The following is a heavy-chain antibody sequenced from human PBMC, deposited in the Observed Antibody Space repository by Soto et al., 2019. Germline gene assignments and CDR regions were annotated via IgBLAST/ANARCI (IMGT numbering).Heavy chain of an antibody. Sequence: PSETLSLTCTVSGDSISSSIYFWGWIRQPPGQGLEWIASIYSSGITYYNPSLMSRVTISVDTSKNQLSLKLSSVTAADTAVYYCARQYPFLGYSGSGSQNPNWFDPWGQGTLVTVYS. CDR1: GDSISSSIYF. V-gene: IGHV4-39*01. CDR2: IYSSGIT. CDR3: ARQYPFLGYSGSGSQNPNWFDP. J-gene: IGHJ5*02. D-gene: IGHD3-10*01.